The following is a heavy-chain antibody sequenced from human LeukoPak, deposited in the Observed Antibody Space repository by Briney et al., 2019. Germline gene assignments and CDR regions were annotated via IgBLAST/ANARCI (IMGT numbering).Heavy chain of an antibody. V-gene: IGHV3-53*01. CDR3: ARDALHCSGGSCYSGDAFDI. CDR1: GFTVSSNY. J-gene: IGHJ3*02. CDR2: IYSGGST. Sequence: GGSLRLSCAASGFTVSSNYMSWVRQAPGKGLEWVSVIYSGGSTYYADSVKGRFTISRDNSKNTLYLQMNSLRAEDTAVYYCARDALHCSGGSCYSGDAFDIWGQGTMVTVSS. D-gene: IGHD2-15*01.